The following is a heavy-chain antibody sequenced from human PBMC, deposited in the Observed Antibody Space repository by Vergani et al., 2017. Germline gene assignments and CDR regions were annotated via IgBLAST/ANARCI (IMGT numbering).Heavy chain of an antibody. J-gene: IGHJ6*02. V-gene: IGHV1-2*02. Sequence: QVQLVQSGAEVKKPGASVKVSCKASGYTFTGYYMHWVRQAPGQGLDWMGWINPNSGGTNYAQKFQGRVTMTRDTSISTAYMELSRLRSDDTAVYYCARGDDILTGYYRNYYYYGMDVWGQGP. CDR1: GYTFTGYY. D-gene: IGHD3-9*01. CDR2: INPNSGGT. CDR3: ARGDDILTGYYRNYYYYGMDV.